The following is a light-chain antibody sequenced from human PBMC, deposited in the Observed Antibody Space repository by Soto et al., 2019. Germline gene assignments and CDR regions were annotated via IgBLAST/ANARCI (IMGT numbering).Light chain of an antibody. J-gene: IGKJ5*01. Sequence: EIVLTQSPGTLSLSPGERATLSCRASQSVSSSYLAWYQQKPGQAPRLLIYGASSSATGIPDRFSGSGSGTDFTLTIIRLVPEDFAVFYCQQYGSSPTTFGRGTRLEIK. CDR1: QSVSSSY. V-gene: IGKV3-20*01. CDR2: GAS. CDR3: QQYGSSPTT.